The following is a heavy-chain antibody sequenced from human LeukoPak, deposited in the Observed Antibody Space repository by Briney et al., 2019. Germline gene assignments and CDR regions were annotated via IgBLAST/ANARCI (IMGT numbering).Heavy chain of an antibody. CDR3: AKDVSSSWSVVYYYYGMDV. J-gene: IGHJ6*02. V-gene: IGHV3-30*18. CDR2: ISYDGSNK. CDR1: GFTFSRHA. D-gene: IGHD6-13*01. Sequence: PGGSLRLSCAASGFTFSRHAMHWVRQAPGKGLEWVTIISYDGSNKYYADSVKGRFTISRDNSKNTLYLQMNSLRAEDTAVYYCAKDVSSSWSVVYYYYGMDVWGQGTTVTVSS.